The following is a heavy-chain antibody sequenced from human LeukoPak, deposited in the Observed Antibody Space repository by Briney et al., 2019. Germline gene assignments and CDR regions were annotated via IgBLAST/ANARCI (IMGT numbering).Heavy chain of an antibody. CDR1: GGSISSSSYY. V-gene: IGHV4-39*01. CDR2: IYYSGST. CDR3: ATSSAGITVYDY. Sequence: PSETLSLTCAVSGGSISSSSYYWGWIRQPPGKGLEWIGSIYYSGSTYYNPSLESRVTISVDTSKNQFSLKLSSVTAADTAVYYCATSSAGITVYDYWGQGTLVTVSS. J-gene: IGHJ4*02. D-gene: IGHD1-20*01.